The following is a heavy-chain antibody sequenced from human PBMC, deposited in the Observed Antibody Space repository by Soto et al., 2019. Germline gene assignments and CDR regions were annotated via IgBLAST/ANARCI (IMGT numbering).Heavy chain of an antibody. V-gene: IGHV1-69*06. J-gene: IGHJ5*02. CDR1: GGSFSTYA. Sequence: QVPLVQSGAEVKKPGSSVRVSCKASGGSFSTYAFSWVRQAPGHGLEWMGGIIPIFDSPYYAQNFQGRVTIAADRSTSTVYMELSSLTPEDTAVYYCARGAECRGYCLKKFTWLAPWGQGTLVTVSP. D-gene: IGHD2-15*01. CDR2: IIPIFDSP. CDR3: ARGAECRGYCLKKFTWLAP.